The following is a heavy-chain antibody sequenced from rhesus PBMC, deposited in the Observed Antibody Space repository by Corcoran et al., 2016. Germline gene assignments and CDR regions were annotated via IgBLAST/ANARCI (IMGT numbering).Heavy chain of an antibody. CDR2: ISGRSGST. CDR3: ARDPRYCSGGVCYLRFDV. CDR1: GGSISSSNW. D-gene: IGHD2-8*01. V-gene: IGHV4S19*01. Sequence: QVQLQESGPGLVKPSETLSLTCAVSGGSISSSNWWSWIRQPPGKGLEWIGYISGRSGSTYHNPSRRSRVTISKDTSKNQFARRLGSVTAADTAVYYCARDPRYCSGGVCYLRFDVWGPGVLVTVSS. J-gene: IGHJ5-1*01.